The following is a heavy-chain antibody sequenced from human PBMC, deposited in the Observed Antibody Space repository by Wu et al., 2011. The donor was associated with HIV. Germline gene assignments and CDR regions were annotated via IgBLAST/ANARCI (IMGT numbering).Heavy chain of an antibody. CDR2: INPSGGST. Sequence: QVQLVQSGAEVRKPGASVKVSCKASGYTFTNYYMHWVRQAPGQGLEWMGIINPSGGSTNYAQKLQGRVTMTRDTSTSTVYMELSSLRSEDTAVYYCARGGYSYGYLDYYYMDVWGKGTTATVSS. J-gene: IGHJ6*03. CDR3: ARGGYSYGYLDYYYMDV. V-gene: IGHV1-46*04. CDR1: GYTFTNYY. D-gene: IGHD5-18*01.